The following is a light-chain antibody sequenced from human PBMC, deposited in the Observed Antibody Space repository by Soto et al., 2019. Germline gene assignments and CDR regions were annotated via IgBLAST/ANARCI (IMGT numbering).Light chain of an antibody. CDR3: SSYASTTTPDV. Sequence: QSALTQPASVSGSPGQSITISCTGTNSDVGGYNYVSWYQQHPGKAPKLMIYEVSNRPSGVSNRFSGSKSGNTASLTISGLQAEDEADYYCSSYASTTTPDVFGTGTKVTVL. J-gene: IGLJ1*01. V-gene: IGLV2-14*01. CDR1: NSDVGGYNY. CDR2: EVS.